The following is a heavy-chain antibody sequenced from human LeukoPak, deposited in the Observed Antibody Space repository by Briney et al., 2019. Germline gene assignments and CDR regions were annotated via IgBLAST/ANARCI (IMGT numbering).Heavy chain of an antibody. CDR2: IYYSGST. CDR1: GGSISSGGYY. D-gene: IGHD3-3*01. V-gene: IGHV4-31*03. J-gene: IGHJ4*02. CDR3: ARFGVVITYYFDY. Sequence: SETLSLTCTVSGGSISSGGYYWSWIGQHPGKGLEWIGYIYYSGSTYYNPSLKSRVTISVDTSKNQFSLKLSSVTAADTAVYYCARFGVVITYYFDYWGQGTLVTVSS.